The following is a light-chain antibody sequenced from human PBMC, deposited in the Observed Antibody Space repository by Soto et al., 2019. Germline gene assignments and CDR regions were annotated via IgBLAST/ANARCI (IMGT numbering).Light chain of an antibody. CDR1: QSVSSKY. J-gene: IGKJ1*01. Sequence: EIVLTQSPGTLSLSPGXRATLSCRASQSVSSKYLAWYQQKPGQAPRLLIYGTSSRATGISDRFRGSGSGTDFTLTISRLEPEDFAVYYCQQNDSAHSWTFGPGPTLDIK. V-gene: IGKV3-20*01. CDR3: QQNDSAHSWT. CDR2: GTS.